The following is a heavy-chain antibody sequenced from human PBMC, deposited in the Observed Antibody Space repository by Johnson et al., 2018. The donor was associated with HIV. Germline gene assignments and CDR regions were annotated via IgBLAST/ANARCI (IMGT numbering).Heavy chain of an antibody. CDR2: LIWTGGRP. CDR3: ARDQYDRGYGAFDI. J-gene: IGHJ3*02. Sequence: EWVSGLIWTGGRPGYADSVSGRFNVSRDNSRNTLYLLMNSLRPEDTAVYYCARDQYDRGYGAFDIWGQGTMVTVSS. D-gene: IGHD2-15*01. V-gene: IGHV3-20*03.